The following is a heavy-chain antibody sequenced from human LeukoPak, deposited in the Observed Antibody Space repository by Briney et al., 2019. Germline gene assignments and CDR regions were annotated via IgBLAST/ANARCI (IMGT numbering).Heavy chain of an antibody. Sequence: GGSLRLSCAASGFTFSSYWMSWVRQAPGKGLEWVANIKQDGSEKYYVDSVKGRFTISRDNAKNSLYLQMNSLRAEDTAVYYCARGVRRDGYLFDYWGQGVLVTVSS. CDR3: ARGVRRDGYLFDY. J-gene: IGHJ4*02. CDR1: GFTFSSYW. CDR2: IKQDGSEK. D-gene: IGHD5-24*01. V-gene: IGHV3-7*01.